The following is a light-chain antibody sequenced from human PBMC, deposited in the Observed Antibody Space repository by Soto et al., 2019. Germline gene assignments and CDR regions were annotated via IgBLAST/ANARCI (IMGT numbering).Light chain of an antibody. Sequence: QSALTQPPSASGSPGQSVTISCTGTSSDVGGYNYVSWYQQHPGKAPKLMIYEVSKRPSGVPDRFSGSKSGNTASLTVSGLQAADQADYYCSSYAGSNLVFGGGTKLTVL. CDR1: SSDVGGYNY. J-gene: IGLJ2*01. V-gene: IGLV2-8*01. CDR2: EVS. CDR3: SSYAGSNLV.